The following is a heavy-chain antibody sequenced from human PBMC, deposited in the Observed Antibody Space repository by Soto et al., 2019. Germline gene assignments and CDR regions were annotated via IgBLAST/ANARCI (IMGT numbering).Heavy chain of an antibody. V-gene: IGHV3-48*01. CDR1: GFTFSTYS. CDR3: VLIAKVAY. D-gene: IGHD5-12*01. J-gene: IGHJ4*02. Sequence: EVQLVESGGGLVQPGGSLRLSCAASGFTFSTYSMNWVRQAPGKGLEWISYITGSSGTIYYADSVEGRFTISRDNAKNSLYLQMDSRRPEDSAVYYCVLIAKVAYWGQGTLVTVTS. CDR2: ITGSSGTI.